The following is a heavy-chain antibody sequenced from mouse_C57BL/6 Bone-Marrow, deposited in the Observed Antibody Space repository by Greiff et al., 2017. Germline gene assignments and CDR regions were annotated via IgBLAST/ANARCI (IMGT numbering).Heavy chain of an antibody. Sequence: EVQGVESGGGLVQSGRSLRLSCATSGFTFSDFYMEWVRQAPGKGLEWIAASRNKANDYTTEYSASVKGRFIVSRDTSQSILYLQMNALRAEDTAIYYCARAYDYDVAWFAYWGQGTLVTVSA. V-gene: IGHV7-1*01. CDR2: SRNKANDYTT. CDR3: ARAYDYDVAWFAY. J-gene: IGHJ3*01. CDR1: GFTFSDFY. D-gene: IGHD2-4*01.